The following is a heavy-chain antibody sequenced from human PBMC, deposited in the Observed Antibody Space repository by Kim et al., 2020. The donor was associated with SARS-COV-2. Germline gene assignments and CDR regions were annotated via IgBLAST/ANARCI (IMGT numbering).Heavy chain of an antibody. CDR3: ARAGDITEDPYYFDY. J-gene: IGHJ4*02. CDR1: GFTFSSYW. D-gene: IGHD3-3*01. Sequence: GGSLRLSCAASGFTFSSYWMSWVRQAPGKGLEWVANIKQDGSEKYYVDSVKGRFTISRDNAKNSLYLQMNSLRAEDTAVYYCARAGDITEDPYYFDYWGQGTLVTVSS. V-gene: IGHV3-7*01. CDR2: IKQDGSEK.